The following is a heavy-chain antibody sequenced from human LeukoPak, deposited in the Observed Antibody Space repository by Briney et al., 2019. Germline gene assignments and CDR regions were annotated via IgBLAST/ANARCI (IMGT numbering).Heavy chain of an antibody. J-gene: IGHJ4*02. V-gene: IGHV3-23*01. Sequence: PGGSLRLSCAASGFTFNTYAMSWVRQAPGKGLEWVSAIAGSGGSTYYTDSVKGRFTIFRDNSKNTLCLHMNSLRGEDTAVYYCAKRTSSRAFDYWGQGTLVTVSS. CDR1: GFTFNTYA. D-gene: IGHD6-13*01. CDR2: IAGSGGST. CDR3: AKRTSSRAFDY.